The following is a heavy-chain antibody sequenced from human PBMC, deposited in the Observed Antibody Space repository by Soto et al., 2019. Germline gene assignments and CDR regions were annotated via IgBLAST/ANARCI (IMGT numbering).Heavy chain of an antibody. D-gene: IGHD3-10*01. Sequence: GWSLRLSCVASGFTFRNFAMHWVRQAPGKGLEWVSLLSYDENNEFYADSVKGRFTISRDISTNTLFLQMNDLRVEDTALYFCAKDTRSSGMYNYFDAWGQGTMVTVSS. CDR3: AKDTRSSGMYNYFDA. J-gene: IGHJ5*02. CDR2: LSYDENNE. V-gene: IGHV3-30*18. CDR1: GFTFRNFA.